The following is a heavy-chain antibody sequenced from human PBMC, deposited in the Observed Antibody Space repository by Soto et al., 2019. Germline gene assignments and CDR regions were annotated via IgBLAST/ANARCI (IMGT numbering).Heavy chain of an antibody. V-gene: IGHV2-5*02. D-gene: IGHD2-21*02. Sequence: QITLKESGPTLVKPTQTLTLTCSFSGFSLSTTGVGVGWIRQPPGKALEWLALIYWDDDKRYNPSLNSRLTITKDTSKNQVVLEMTNMDPVDTATYYGVQSRCGGDCLQSYSSHSYNGLDVWGQGTTVTVSS. CDR3: VQSRCGGDCLQSYSSHSYNGLDV. CDR2: IYWDDDK. J-gene: IGHJ6*02. CDR1: GFSLSTTGVG.